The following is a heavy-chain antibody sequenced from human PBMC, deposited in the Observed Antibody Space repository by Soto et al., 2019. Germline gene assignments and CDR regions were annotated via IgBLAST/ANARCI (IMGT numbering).Heavy chain of an antibody. CDR2: INWNGGST. CDR1: GFTFDDYG. D-gene: IGHD5-12*01. J-gene: IGHJ4*02. V-gene: IGHV3-20*04. CDR3: ARDLSGYVPFDY. Sequence: LRLSCAASGFTFDDYGMSWVRQAPGKGLEWVSGINWNGGSTGYADSVKGRFTISRDNAKNSLYLQMNSLRAEGTALYYCARDLSGYVPFDYWGQGTLVTVSS.